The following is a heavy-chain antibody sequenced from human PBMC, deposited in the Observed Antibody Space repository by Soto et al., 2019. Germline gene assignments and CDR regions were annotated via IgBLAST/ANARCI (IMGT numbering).Heavy chain of an antibody. CDR1: GFTFSSYG. CDR2: ISYDGSNK. Sequence: QVQLVESGGGVVQPGRSLRLSCAASGFTFSSYGMHWVRQAPGKGLEWVAVISYDGSNKYYADSVKGRFTISRDNSKNTLYLQMNSLRAEDTAVYYCAKAYEMATISSRLSVFDYWGQGTLVTVSS. V-gene: IGHV3-30*18. J-gene: IGHJ4*02. CDR3: AKAYEMATISSRLSVFDY. D-gene: IGHD5-12*01.